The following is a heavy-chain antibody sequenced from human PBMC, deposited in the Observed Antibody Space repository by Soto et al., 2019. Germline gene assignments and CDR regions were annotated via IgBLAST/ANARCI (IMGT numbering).Heavy chain of an antibody. D-gene: IGHD3-16*02. CDR2: IYWDDDK. V-gene: IGHV2-5*02. CDR3: ARFYDYIWGSYRSPDY. J-gene: IGHJ4*02. CDR1: GFSLSTSGVG. Sequence: QITLKESGPTLVKPTQTLTLTCTFSGFSLSTSGVGVGWIRQPPGKALEWLALIYWDDDKRYSPSLKSRLTIPKDTSKNQVVLTMTNMDPVDTATYYCARFYDYIWGSYRSPDYWGQGTLVTVSS.